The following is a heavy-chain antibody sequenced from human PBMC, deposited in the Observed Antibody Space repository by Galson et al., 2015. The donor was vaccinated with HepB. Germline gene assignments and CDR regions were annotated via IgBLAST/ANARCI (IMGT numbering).Heavy chain of an antibody. CDR2: IYSGGST. D-gene: IGHD2-15*01. Sequence: SLRLSCAASGFTVSSNYMSWVRQAPGKGLEWVSVIYSGGSTYYADSVKGRFTISRDNSKNTLYLQMNSLRAEDTAVYYCARGGAAWYCSGGSCPQGYDPWGQGTLVTVSS. CDR1: GFTVSSNY. J-gene: IGHJ5*02. V-gene: IGHV3-66*01. CDR3: ARGGAAWYCSGGSCPQGYDP.